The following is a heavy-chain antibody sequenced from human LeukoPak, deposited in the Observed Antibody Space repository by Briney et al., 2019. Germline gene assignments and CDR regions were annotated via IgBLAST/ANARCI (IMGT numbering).Heavy chain of an antibody. V-gene: IGHV3-7*01. CDR3: ARVDSYYDSSGYPDY. J-gene: IGHJ4*02. D-gene: IGHD3-22*01. CDR1: GFTFSSYW. Sequence: GGSLRLSCAASGFTFSSYWMSWVRQAPGKGLEWVANIKQDGSEKYYVDSVKGRFTISRDNAKNSLYLQMNSLRAEDTAVYYCARVDSYYDSSGYPDYWGQGTLVTVSS. CDR2: IKQDGSEK.